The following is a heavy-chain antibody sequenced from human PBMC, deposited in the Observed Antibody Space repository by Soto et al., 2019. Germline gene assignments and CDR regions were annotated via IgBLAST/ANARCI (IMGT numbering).Heavy chain of an antibody. D-gene: IGHD5-12*01. CDR3: ARGYQSGYNFYYYAMDV. V-gene: IGHV4-38-2*02. J-gene: IGHJ6*02. Sequence: SETLSLTCTVFGFPITSGYYWGWIRQPPGKGLDWIGSFYHSGSTYYNPSLKSRVTLQLDTSKNQFSLKVRSVTAADTAVYYCARGYQSGYNFYYYAMDVWGLGTTVTASS. CDR1: GFPITSGYY. CDR2: FYHSGST.